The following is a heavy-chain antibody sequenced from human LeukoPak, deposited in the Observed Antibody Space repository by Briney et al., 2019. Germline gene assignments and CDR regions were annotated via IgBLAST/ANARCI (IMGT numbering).Heavy chain of an antibody. Sequence: PSETLTLTCSVSGGSLNSGYWSWIRQPPGKGPEWIGLLYPSGSTNYNPSHRSRVTISVDTSRTQFSLKLSSVTAADTALYYCAGGHYPLEFWGQGAMPADSS. CDR2: LYPSGST. D-gene: IGHD1-26*01. J-gene: IGHJ4*02. CDR3: AGGHYPLEF. CDR1: GGSLNSGY. V-gene: IGHV4-59*13.